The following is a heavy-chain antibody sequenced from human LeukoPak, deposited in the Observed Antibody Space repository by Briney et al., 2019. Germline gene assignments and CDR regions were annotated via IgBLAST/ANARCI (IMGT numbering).Heavy chain of an antibody. CDR3: ARAGVGARFEDY. Sequence: GGSLRLSCAASGFTFSSYSMSWVRQAPGKGLEWVSYISGSSSTIYYADSVKGRFIISRDNAKNSLYLQMNSLRDEDTAVYYCARAGVGARFEDYWGQGTLVTVSS. CDR2: ISGSSSTI. D-gene: IGHD1-26*01. CDR1: GFTFSSYS. V-gene: IGHV3-48*02. J-gene: IGHJ4*02.